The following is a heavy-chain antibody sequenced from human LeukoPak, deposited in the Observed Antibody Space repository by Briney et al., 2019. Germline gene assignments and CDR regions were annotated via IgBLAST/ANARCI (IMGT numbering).Heavy chain of an antibody. CDR1: GGSISNY. Sequence: PSETLSLTCTVPGGSISNYWSWIRQPPGKGLEWIGYIYYSGSTNYNPSLKSRVTISVDTSKNQFSLKLSSVTAADPAVYYCARETSQKGAHYMDVWGKGTTVTISS. D-gene: IGHD3-16*01. V-gene: IGHV4-59*01. J-gene: IGHJ6*03. CDR2: IYYSGST. CDR3: ARETSQKGAHYMDV.